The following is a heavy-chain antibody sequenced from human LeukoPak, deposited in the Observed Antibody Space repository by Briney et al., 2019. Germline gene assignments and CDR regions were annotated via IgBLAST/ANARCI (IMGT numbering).Heavy chain of an antibody. D-gene: IGHD3-10*01. J-gene: IGHJ4*02. V-gene: IGHV1-2*02. CDR2: INPNSGGT. CDR1: GYTFTGYY. CDR3: ARDLGITMVRGSRYYFDY. Sequence: ASVKVSCKASGYTFTGYYMHWVRRAPGRGLEWMGWINPNSGGTNYAQKFQGRVTMTRDTSISTAYMELSRLRSDDTAVYYCARDLGITMVRGSRYYFDYWGQGTLVTVSS.